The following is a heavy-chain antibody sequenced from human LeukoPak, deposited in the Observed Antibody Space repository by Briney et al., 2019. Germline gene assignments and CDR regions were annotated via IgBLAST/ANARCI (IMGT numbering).Heavy chain of an antibody. J-gene: IGHJ4*02. CDR1: GFTFSSYA. CDR3: AKSYGSGSPYYFDY. CDR2: ISGSGGST. Sequence: PGGSLRLSCAASGFTFSSYAISWVRQAPGKGLEWGSAISGSGGSTYYADSVKGRFTISRDNSKNTLYLQMNSLRAEDTAVYYCAKSYGSGSPYYFDYWGQGTLVTVSS. V-gene: IGHV3-23*01. D-gene: IGHD3-10*01.